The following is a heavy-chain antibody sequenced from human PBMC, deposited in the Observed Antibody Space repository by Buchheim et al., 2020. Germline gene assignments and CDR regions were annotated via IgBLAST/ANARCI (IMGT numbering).Heavy chain of an antibody. Sequence: QVQLVEFGGGVVQPGRSLRLSCAASGFTFSSYAMHWVRQAPGKGLEWVAVISYDGSNKYYADSVKGRFTISRDNSKNKLYLQMNSLRAEDTAVYYCARGLAAGTYWGQGTL. CDR1: GFTFSSYA. D-gene: IGHD6-13*01. CDR3: ARGLAAGTY. CDR2: ISYDGSNK. V-gene: IGHV3-30-3*01. J-gene: IGHJ4*02.